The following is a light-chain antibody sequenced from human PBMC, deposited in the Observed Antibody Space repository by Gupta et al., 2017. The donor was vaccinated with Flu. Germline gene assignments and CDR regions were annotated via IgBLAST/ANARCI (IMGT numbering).Light chain of an antibody. CDR3: QQYNYWPPYS. Sequence: VMTQSPATVSLSPGETATLSCRASRNIGVDLAWYQQKPGQAPRLLIHSGSTRDTGIPARFRGAGSGTDFILTITSRQSDDFAVYYCQQYNYWPPYSFGQGTKLE. CDR1: RNIGVD. J-gene: IGKJ2*01. CDR2: SGS. V-gene: IGKV3D-15*01.